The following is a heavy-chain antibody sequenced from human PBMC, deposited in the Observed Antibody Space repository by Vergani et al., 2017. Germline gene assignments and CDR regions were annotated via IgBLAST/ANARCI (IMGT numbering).Heavy chain of an antibody. CDR2: ISSSSSYI. V-gene: IGHV3-21*01. J-gene: IGHJ3*02. D-gene: IGHD6-13*01. CDR1: GFTFSSYS. Sequence: EVQLVESGGGLVKPGGSLRLSCAASGFTFSSYSMNWVRQAPGKGLEWVSSISSSSSYIDYAASVKGRFTISRDNAKNSLYLQMNSLRSEDTAVYYCARDDPDSSSWYRDAFDIWGQGTMVTVSS. CDR3: ARDDPDSSSWYRDAFDI.